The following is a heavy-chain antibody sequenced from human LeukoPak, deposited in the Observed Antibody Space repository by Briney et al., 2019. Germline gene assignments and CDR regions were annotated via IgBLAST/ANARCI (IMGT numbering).Heavy chain of an antibody. D-gene: IGHD2/OR15-2a*01. CDR1: GFTFSSYS. Sequence: GGSLRLSCAASGFTFSSYSMNWVRQAPGKGLEWVSSISSSSSYIYYADSVKGRFAISRDSAKNSLYLQMNSLRAEDTAVYYCARVLVLYYGMDVWSQGTTVTVSS. J-gene: IGHJ6*02. CDR2: ISSSSSYI. V-gene: IGHV3-21*01. CDR3: ARVLVLYYGMDV.